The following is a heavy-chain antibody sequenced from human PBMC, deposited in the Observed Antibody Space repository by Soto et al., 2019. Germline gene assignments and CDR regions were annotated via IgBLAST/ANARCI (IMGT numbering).Heavy chain of an antibody. Sequence: QVQLQESGPGLVKPSQTLSLTCTVSGGSISSGDYYWSWIRQPPGKGLEWIGYIYDSGRTYYNSSLKSRVNITLDTSKKHFSLKLTSVTAADTAVYYCARDNGVGPWGQGTLVTVSS. CDR1: GGSISSGDYY. D-gene: IGHD2-8*01. J-gene: IGHJ5*02. CDR2: IYDSGRT. V-gene: IGHV4-30-4*01. CDR3: ARDNGVGP.